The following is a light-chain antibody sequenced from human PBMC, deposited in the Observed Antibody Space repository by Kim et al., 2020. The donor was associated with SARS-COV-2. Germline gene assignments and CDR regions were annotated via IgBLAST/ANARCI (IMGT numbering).Light chain of an antibody. V-gene: IGKV1-39*01. J-gene: IGKJ5*01. CDR1: QSISSH. CDR2: GAS. CDR3: QQSYTNLQIT. Sequence: SVGDRVIITCRASQSISSHLSWYQQRPGRAPRLLIYGASRLHTGVPSMFSGSGSGTDFSLTISGLQPEDIATYYCQQSYTNLQITFGQGTRLEIK.